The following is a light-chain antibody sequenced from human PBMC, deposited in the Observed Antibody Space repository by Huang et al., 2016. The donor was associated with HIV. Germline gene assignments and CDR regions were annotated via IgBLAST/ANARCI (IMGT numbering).Light chain of an antibody. CDR2: DVS. CDR1: QAIGTY. V-gene: IGKV1-39*01. CDR3: QQSYSALIT. Sequence: IQLTQSPTSLSASVGDRVTVACRASQAIGTYLHWFQQKPGRAPKLLISDVSSLHTGIPSRFIGSGSGTEFTLTIRGLQFDDFATYVCQQSYSALITFGQGTRLEIK. J-gene: IGKJ5*01.